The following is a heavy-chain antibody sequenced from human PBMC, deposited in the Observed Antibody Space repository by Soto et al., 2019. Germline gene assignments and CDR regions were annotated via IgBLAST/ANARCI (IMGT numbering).Heavy chain of an antibody. CDR3: ARASSPTVVTLTV. CDR2: IAVGSGNT. J-gene: IGHJ4*02. D-gene: IGHD4-17*01. V-gene: IGHV1-58*01. CDR1: GFTFSSSA. Sequence: ASVKVSCKASGFTFSSSALQWVRQARGQRLEWIGWIAVGSGNTNYAQKFQERVTITRDMSTSIAYMELNSLRSDDTAVYYCARASSPTVVTLTVWGQGTLVTVSS.